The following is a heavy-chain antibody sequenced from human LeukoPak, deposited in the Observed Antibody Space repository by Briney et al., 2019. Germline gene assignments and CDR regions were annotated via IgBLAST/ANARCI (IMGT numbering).Heavy chain of an antibody. CDR2: IIPIFGTA. Sequence: SVKVSCKASGGTFSSYAISWVRQAPGQGLEWMGRIIPIFGTANYAQKFQGRVTITADESTSTAYMELSSLRSEDTAVYYCARGQWGYSYASDYYYYYMDVWGKGTTVTVSS. V-gene: IGHV1-69*13. CDR3: ARGQWGYSYASDYYYYYMDV. CDR1: GGTFSSYA. D-gene: IGHD5-18*01. J-gene: IGHJ6*03.